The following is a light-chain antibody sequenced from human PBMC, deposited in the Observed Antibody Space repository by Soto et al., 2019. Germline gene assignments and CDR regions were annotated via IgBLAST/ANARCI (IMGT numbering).Light chain of an antibody. V-gene: IGKV3-15*01. Sequence: EIVMTQSPDNLSVSLGQGSTLSFMSSQPISRNLAWYQQKPGQAPRLLIYGASTRATDIPGRFSGGGSVTEFTLTISSLQSEDFAVYYCQQYEKWPPSITFGQGTRLEIK. CDR2: GAS. CDR3: QQYEKWPPSIT. CDR1: QPISRN. J-gene: IGKJ5*01.